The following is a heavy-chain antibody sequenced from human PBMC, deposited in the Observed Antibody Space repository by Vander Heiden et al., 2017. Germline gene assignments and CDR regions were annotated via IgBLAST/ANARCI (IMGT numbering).Heavy chain of an antibody. V-gene: IGHV1-2*02. J-gene: IGHJ5*02. Sequence: QVQLEQSGAAMRRPGTSVTVSCKTSGYDFILHYIHWVRQAPGQGLEWMGCLDPGTGDTDLAPRFQGRVSLRGDRSLTTAYLDVTSLKSDDTAVYYCARAARRVLGKQAMPTRRDGQDWFDPWGQGSLVLVSS. CDR2: LDPGTGDT. CDR3: ARAARRVLGKQAMPTRRDGQDWFDP. CDR1: GYDFILHY. D-gene: IGHD2-2*01.